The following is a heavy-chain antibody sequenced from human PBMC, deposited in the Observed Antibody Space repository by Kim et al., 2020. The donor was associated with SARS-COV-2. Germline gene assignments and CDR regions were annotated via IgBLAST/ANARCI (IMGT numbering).Heavy chain of an antibody. CDR3: ATRGYHYASLF. V-gene: IGHV4-4*02. D-gene: IGHD3-16*01. Sequence: SETLSLTCAVSGGSINTYWWNWVRQSPGKGLEWIAVIDHTGTTTYNPYLKSRVIISTDNSRCQFSLTLTSVTAADTAVYFCATRGYHYASLFWGQGTLVTVPS. CDR1: GGSINTYW. CDR2: IDHTGTT. J-gene: IGHJ4*02.